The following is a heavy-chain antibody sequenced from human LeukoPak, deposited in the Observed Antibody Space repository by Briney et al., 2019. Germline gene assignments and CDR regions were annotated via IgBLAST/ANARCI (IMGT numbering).Heavy chain of an antibody. V-gene: IGHV1-24*01. Sequence: ASVKVSCKASGYTFTSHDINWVRQATGQGLEWMGGFDPEDGETIYAQKFQGRVTMTEDTSTDTAYMELSSLRSEDTAVYYCATWGYDSSGYYVFAFDIWGQGTTVTVSS. D-gene: IGHD3-22*01. CDR3: ATWGYDSSGYYVFAFDI. J-gene: IGHJ3*02. CDR1: GYTFTSHD. CDR2: FDPEDGET.